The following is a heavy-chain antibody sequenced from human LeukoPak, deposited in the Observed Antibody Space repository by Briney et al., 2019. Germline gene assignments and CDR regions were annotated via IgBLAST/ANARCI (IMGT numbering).Heavy chain of an antibody. Sequence: PSETLSLTCTVYGGSFSGYYWSWVRQPPGKGLECIGEINHSGSTNYTSSLKSRFTISVDTSKNQFSLKLSSVTAADTAVYYCARVIRGYFDYWGQGTLVTVSS. CDR1: GGSFSGYY. V-gene: IGHV4-34*01. D-gene: IGHD2/OR15-2a*01. J-gene: IGHJ4*02. CDR2: INHSGST. CDR3: ARVIRGYFDY.